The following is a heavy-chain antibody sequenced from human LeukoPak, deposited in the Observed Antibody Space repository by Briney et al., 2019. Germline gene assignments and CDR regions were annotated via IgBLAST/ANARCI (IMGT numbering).Heavy chain of an antibody. CDR1: GRSISPYY. Sequence: SETLSLTCSVSGRSISPYYWSWIRQPAGKGLEWIGRIYTSGSTNYNPSLKSRVTMSVDTSKNQFSLKLSSVTAADTAVYYCARASGYSYGFVWTLSYWGQGTLVTVSS. CDR3: ARASGYSYGFVWTLSY. J-gene: IGHJ4*02. CDR2: IYTSGST. V-gene: IGHV4-4*07. D-gene: IGHD5-18*01.